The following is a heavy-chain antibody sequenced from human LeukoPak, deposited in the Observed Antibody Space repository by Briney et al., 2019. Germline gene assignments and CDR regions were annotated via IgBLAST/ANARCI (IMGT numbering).Heavy chain of an antibody. Sequence: PGGSLRLSCAASGFTFSSYSMNWVRQAPGKGLEWVSYISSSSSTIYYADSVKGRFTISRDNAKNSLYLQMNSLRAEDTAVYYCARGAGTYYYGSGGYTDYWGQGTLVTVSS. CDR1: GFTFSSYS. D-gene: IGHD3-10*01. J-gene: IGHJ4*02. CDR2: ISSSSSTI. V-gene: IGHV3-48*01. CDR3: ARGAGTYYYGSGGYTDY.